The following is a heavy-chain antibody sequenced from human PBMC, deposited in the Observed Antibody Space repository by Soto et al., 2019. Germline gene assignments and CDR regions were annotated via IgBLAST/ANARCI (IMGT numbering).Heavy chain of an antibody. CDR2: VYYSGSI. CDR3: GRIDLRMAGIVN. CDR1: DDSITSSHYY. J-gene: IGHJ4*02. D-gene: IGHD6-19*01. V-gene: IGHV4-39*01. Sequence: QLQLQESGPGLVRPSDILSLTCSVSDDSITSSHYYWAWIRQSPGKGLEWIGSVYYSGSIHSRPPLRGRVTISVDTSKRQFDLKMSALTAADTAVYYCGRIDLRMAGIVNWGQGAPVTVSS.